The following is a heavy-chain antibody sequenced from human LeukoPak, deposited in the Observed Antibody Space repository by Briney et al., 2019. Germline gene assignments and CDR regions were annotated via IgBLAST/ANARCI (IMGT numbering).Heavy chain of an antibody. CDR2: IKEDGSDK. J-gene: IGHJ4*02. CDR3: ARGRTTVTTDVGY. CDR1: GVTFSSYW. D-gene: IGHD4-17*01. V-gene: IGHV3-7*01. Sequence: PGGSLRLSCAASGVTFSSYWMSWVRQAPGKGLEWVANIKEDGSDKYYVDSVKGRFTISRDNAKNSLYLQMNSLRAEDTAVYYCARGRTTVTTDVGYWGQGTLVTVSS.